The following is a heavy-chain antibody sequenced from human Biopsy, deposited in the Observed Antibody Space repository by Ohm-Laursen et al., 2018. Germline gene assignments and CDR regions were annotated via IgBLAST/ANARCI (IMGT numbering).Heavy chain of an antibody. CDR1: GGSISSSTTYY. J-gene: IGHJ5*02. V-gene: IGHV4-39*01. CDR2: IYNTETT. CDR3: ARHPTGFWFDP. Sequence: TLSLTCTVSGGSISSSTTYYWAWLRQPPGKGLEWIGSIYNTETTFYNPSLKSRVTISVATSTNPFSLKVSSVTAADTALYFCARHPTGFWFDPWGHGTLVTVSS.